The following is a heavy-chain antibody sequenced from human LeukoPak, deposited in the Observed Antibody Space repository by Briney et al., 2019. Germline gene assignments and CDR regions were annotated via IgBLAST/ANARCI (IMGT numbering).Heavy chain of an antibody. J-gene: IGHJ4*02. CDR1: GDSVSSNRAA. CDR2: TFYTSKWNN. V-gene: IGHV6-1*01. D-gene: IGHD3-22*01. CDR3: ARRRYYDYTGFFDY. Sequence: SQTLSLTCAISGDSVSSNRAAWNWFRQSPSRGLEWLGRTFYTSKWNNDYAVSVKSRITINPDTSKNHFSLQLNSVTPEDTAVYYCARRRYYDYTGFFDYWGQGTLVTVSS.